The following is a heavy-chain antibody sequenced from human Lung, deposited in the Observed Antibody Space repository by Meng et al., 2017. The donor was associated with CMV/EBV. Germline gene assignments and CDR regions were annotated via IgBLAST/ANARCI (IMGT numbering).Heavy chain of an antibody. D-gene: IGHD2-2*01. Sequence: SXTLSLXCAVYNGSFSGYYWSWIRQPPGKGLEWIGEINHSGSTNYNPSLESRVTISVDTSKNQFSLKLSSVTAADTAVYYCARWVAVVPAARYYFYYYGMDVWXKGTXVTVSS. V-gene: IGHV4-34*01. CDR3: ARWVAVVPAARYYFYYYGMDV. J-gene: IGHJ6*04. CDR2: INHSGST. CDR1: NGSFSGYY.